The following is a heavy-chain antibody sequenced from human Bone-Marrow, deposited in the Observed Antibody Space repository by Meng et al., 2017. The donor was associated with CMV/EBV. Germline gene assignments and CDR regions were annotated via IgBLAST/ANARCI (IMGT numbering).Heavy chain of an antibody. CDR1: GFTFSSYA. J-gene: IGHJ6*02. Sequence: GEPLKIPCAASGFTFSSYAMSWVRQAPGKGLEWVSAISGSGGSTYYADSVKGRFTISRDNSKNTLYLQMNSMRAEDTAVYYCAGGLRWRDGMDVWGQGTTVTVSS. CDR3: AGGLRWRDGMDV. D-gene: IGHD4-23*01. CDR2: ISGSGGST. V-gene: IGHV3-23*01.